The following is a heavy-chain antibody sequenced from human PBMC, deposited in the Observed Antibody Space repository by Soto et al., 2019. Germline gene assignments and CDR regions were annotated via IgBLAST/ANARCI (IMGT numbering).Heavy chain of an antibody. D-gene: IGHD2-2*01. V-gene: IGHV4-39*01. CDR2: IYYSGST. Sequence: SETLSLTCTVSGGSISSSSYYWGWIRQPPGKGLEWIGSIYYSGSTYYNPSLKSRVTISVDTSKNQFSLKLSSVTAADTAVYYCARGKASGYCSSTSCYSIMDVWGKGTTVTVS. J-gene: IGHJ6*03. CDR1: GGSISSSSYY. CDR3: ARGKASGYCSSTSCYSIMDV.